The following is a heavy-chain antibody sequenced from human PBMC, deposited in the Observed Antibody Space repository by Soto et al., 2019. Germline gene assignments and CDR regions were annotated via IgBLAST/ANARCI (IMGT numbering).Heavy chain of an antibody. Sequence: SETLSLTCTVSGGSISSYYWSWIRQPPGKGLEWIGYIYYSGSTNYNPSLKSRVTISVDTSKNQFSLKLSSVTAADTAVYYCARVQLERPGYFDYWGQGTLVTVSS. CDR1: GGSISSYY. CDR2: IYYSGST. J-gene: IGHJ4*02. V-gene: IGHV4-59*08. D-gene: IGHD1-1*01. CDR3: ARVQLERPGYFDY.